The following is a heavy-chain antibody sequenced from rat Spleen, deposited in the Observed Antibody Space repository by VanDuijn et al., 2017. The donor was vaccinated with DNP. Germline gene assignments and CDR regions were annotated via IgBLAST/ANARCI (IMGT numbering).Heavy chain of an antibody. V-gene: IGHV3-1*01. Sequence: VQLKESGPGLVQPSQSLSLTCSVTGYSISRTYWGWFRKFPGNKMEWIGHISYSGTTSYHPSLKSRISITRDTSKNQFFLQLSSVTTEDTATYYCSTLNYYASLSGYFDYWGQGVMVTVSS. J-gene: IGHJ2*01. CDR1: GYSISRTY. D-gene: IGHD1-12*01. CDR2: ISYSGTT. CDR3: STLNYYASLSGYFDY.